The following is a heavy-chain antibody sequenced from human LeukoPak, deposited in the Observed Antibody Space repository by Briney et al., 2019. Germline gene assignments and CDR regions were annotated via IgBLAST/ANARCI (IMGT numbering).Heavy chain of an antibody. CDR1: GFTFGGYA. CDR3: TRATRIPIFVVKYYFDC. J-gene: IGHJ4*02. CDR2: IRSRSYGGTT. D-gene: IGHD3-3*01. V-gene: IGHV3-49*04. Sequence: GGSLRLSCTASGFTFGGYAMTWVRQAPGKGLEWVSFIRSRSYGGTTEYAASVKGRFTISRDDSKSVAYLQMDSLKTEDTAVYYCTRATRIPIFVVKYYFDCWGQGTLVTVSS.